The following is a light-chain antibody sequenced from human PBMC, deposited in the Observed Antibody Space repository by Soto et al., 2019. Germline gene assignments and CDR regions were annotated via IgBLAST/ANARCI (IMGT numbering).Light chain of an antibody. CDR2: GAS. J-gene: IGKJ3*01. CDR3: EQYVTSPFT. Sequence: EIVLTQSPGTLSLSPGERASLSCRADQSVNSVYLAWYQHKPGQAPRLLIYGASDRATGIPDRFSVSGSGTDFTLTISRLEPEDFAVYYCEQYVTSPFTFGPGTKVDSK. CDR1: QSVNSVY. V-gene: IGKV3-20*01.